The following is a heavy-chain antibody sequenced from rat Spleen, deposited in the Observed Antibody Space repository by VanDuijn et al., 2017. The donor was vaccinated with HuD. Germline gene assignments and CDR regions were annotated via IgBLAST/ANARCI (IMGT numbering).Heavy chain of an antibody. D-gene: IGHD1-6*01. J-gene: IGHJ4*01. V-gene: IGHV5-58*01. CDR3: TTDPYYGLGGYVMDA. Sequence: EVQLVETGGGLVQPGRSLKLSCVASGFTFNRYWMYWVRQAPGKGLEWVSSIDTDGGSTYYRDSVKGRFTISRDNAKSSLYLQMDSLRSEDTATYYCTTDPYYGLGGYVMDAWGQGASVTVSS. CDR1: GFTFNRYW. CDR2: IDTDGGST.